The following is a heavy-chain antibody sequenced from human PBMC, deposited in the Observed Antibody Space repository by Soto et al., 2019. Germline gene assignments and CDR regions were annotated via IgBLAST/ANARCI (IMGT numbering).Heavy chain of an antibody. CDR3: ARRTVDTATYYYYGMDV. CDR1: GYTFTSYG. J-gene: IGHJ6*02. CDR2: ISAYNGNT. V-gene: IGHV1-18*01. Sequence: QVQLVQSGAEVKKPGASVKVSCKASGYTFTSYGISWARQAPGQGLEWMGWISAYNGNTNYAQKLQGRVTMTTDTSTSTAYMELRSLRSDDTAVYYCARRTVDTATYYYYGMDVWGQGTTVTVSS. D-gene: IGHD5-18*01.